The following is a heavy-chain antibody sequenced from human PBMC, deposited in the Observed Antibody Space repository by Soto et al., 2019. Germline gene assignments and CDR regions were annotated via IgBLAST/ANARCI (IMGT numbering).Heavy chain of an antibody. V-gene: IGHV3-30-3*01. CDR1: GFIFSSYA. Sequence: QVQLVESGGGVVQPGTSLRLSCAASGFIFSSYAMHWVRQAPGKGLEWLAVISYDGSNNYYADSVKGRLTISRDNSKNTLYLQMNSLRAEDTAVYYCVREEYNNVYFDYWGQGTLVTVSS. CDR2: ISYDGSNN. D-gene: IGHD1-1*01. J-gene: IGHJ4*02. CDR3: VREEYNNVYFDY.